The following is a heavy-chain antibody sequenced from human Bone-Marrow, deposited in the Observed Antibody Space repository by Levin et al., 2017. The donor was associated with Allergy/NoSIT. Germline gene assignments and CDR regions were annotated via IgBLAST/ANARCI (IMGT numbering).Heavy chain of an antibody. CDR1: GFAFGDYA. V-gene: IGHV3-49*03. Sequence: GGSLRLSCTTSGFAFGDYAMTWFRQAPGKGLDWVGFIRSKADGGTSEYAASVKGRFTMLRDDSKIIAYLQMNSLKVEDTAVYYCTRGLPDIVVALDYFEYWGRGILVTVSS. CDR3: TRGLPDIVVALDYFEY. J-gene: IGHJ4*02. CDR2: IRSKADGGTS. D-gene: IGHD2-15*01.